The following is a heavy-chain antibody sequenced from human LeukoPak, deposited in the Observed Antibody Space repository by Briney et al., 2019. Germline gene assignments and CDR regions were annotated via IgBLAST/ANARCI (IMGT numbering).Heavy chain of an antibody. CDR3: AKAPFTRYDYGDYQFDY. Sequence: GGSLRLSCAASGFTFSSYAMSWVRQAPGKGLEWVSAISGSGGSTYYADSVKGRFTISRDNSKNTLHLQMNSLRAEDTAVYYCAKAPFTRYDYGDYQFDYWGQGTLVTVSS. V-gene: IGHV3-23*01. J-gene: IGHJ4*02. CDR1: GFTFSSYA. D-gene: IGHD4-17*01. CDR2: ISGSGGST.